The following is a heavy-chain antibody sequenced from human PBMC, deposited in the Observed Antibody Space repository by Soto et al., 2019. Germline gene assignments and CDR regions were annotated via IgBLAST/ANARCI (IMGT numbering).Heavy chain of an antibody. Sequence: SETLSLTCTVSGGSISSYYWSWIRQPPGKGLEWIGYIYYSGSTNYNPSLKSRVTISVDTSKNQFSLKLSSVTAADTAVYYCARWGDSSGYYNFDYWGQGTLVTVSS. CDR2: IYYSGST. CDR3: ARWGDSSGYYNFDY. V-gene: IGHV4-59*01. J-gene: IGHJ4*02. D-gene: IGHD3-22*01. CDR1: GGSISSYY.